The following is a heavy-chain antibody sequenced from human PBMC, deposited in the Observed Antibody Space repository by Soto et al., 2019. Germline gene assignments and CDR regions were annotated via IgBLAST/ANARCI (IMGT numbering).Heavy chain of an antibody. D-gene: IGHD2-15*01. CDR1: GYRFTSSW. CDR3: TKGATSSFDP. CDR2: VYPSDSDV. V-gene: IGHV5-51*01. J-gene: IGHJ5*02. Sequence: PGESLISCQGSGYRFTSSWIVWVRQMPGKGLEWLGNVYPSDSDVRYSPSFEGRVTISADNSINTAYLHLLNLKASDTAIYYCTKGATSSFDPWGQGTRVTVSS.